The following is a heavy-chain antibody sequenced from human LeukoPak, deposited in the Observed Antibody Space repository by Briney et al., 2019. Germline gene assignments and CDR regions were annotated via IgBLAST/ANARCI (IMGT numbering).Heavy chain of an antibody. CDR1: GFTFSSYA. Sequence: GGSLRLSCAASGFTFSSYAMSWVRQAPGKGLEWVSAISGSGGSTYYADSVKGRFTISRDNSKNTLYLQMNSLRAEDTAVYYCAKGSSSSCYSPSDYWGQGALATVSS. V-gene: IGHV3-23*01. CDR3: AKGSSSSCYSPSDY. CDR2: ISGSGGST. D-gene: IGHD2-2*02. J-gene: IGHJ4*02.